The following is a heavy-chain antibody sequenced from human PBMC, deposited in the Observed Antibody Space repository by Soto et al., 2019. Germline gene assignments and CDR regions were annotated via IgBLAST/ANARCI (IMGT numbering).Heavy chain of an antibody. V-gene: IGHV4-39*01. Sequence: PSETLSLTCTVSCGSISSSSYYWGWIRQPPGKGLEWIGSIYYSGSTYYNPSLKSRVPISVDTSKNQFALKLSSVTAADTAVYYCARTDSNFDYWGQGTLVTVSS. CDR3: ARTDSNFDY. CDR1: CGSISSSSYY. J-gene: IGHJ4*02. CDR2: IYYSGST. D-gene: IGHD4-4*01.